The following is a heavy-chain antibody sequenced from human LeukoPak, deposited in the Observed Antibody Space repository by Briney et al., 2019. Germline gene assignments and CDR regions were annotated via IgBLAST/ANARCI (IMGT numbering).Heavy chain of an antibody. CDR1: GGSISSYY. V-gene: IGHV4-59*01. D-gene: IGHD6-19*01. CDR3: ARGYSSSYYYGMDV. J-gene: IGHJ6*02. CDR2: IYYSGST. Sequence: SETLSLTCTVSGGSISSYYWSWIRQPPGKGLEWIGYIYYSGSTNYNPSLKSRVTTSVDTSKNQFSLKLSSVTAADTAVYYCARGYSSSYYYGMDVWGQGTTVTVSS.